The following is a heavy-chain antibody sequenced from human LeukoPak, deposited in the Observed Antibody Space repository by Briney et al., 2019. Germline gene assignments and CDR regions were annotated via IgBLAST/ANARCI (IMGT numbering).Heavy chain of an antibody. CDR2: VYSGNDGT. CDR1: GFTVSTDN. Sequence: PGGALRLSCVASGFTVSTDNMSWVRQVPGKGLEWVSVVYSGNDGTNYADSVRGRFTISRDDSKNMVYLQMNNLRLEDAAVYYCTKRSRGYYDYWGQGTLVTVSS. D-gene: IGHD3-10*01. J-gene: IGHJ4*02. CDR3: TKRSRGYYDY. V-gene: IGHV3-66*02.